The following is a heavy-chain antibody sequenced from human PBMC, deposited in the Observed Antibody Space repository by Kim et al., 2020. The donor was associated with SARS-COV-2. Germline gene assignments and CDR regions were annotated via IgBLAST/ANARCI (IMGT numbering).Heavy chain of an antibody. CDR2: IYYSGST. Sequence: SETLSLTCTVSGGSVSSGSYYWSWIRQPPGKGLEWIGYIYYSGSTNYNPSLKSRVTISVDTSKNQFSLKLSSVTAADTAVYYCARGAYRRPFDYWGQGTL. J-gene: IGHJ4*02. D-gene: IGHD2-2*01. V-gene: IGHV4-61*01. CDR3: ARGAYRRPFDY. CDR1: GGSVSSGSYY.